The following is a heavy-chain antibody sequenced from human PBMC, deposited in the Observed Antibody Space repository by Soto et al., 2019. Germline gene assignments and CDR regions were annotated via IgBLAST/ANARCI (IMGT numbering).Heavy chain of an antibody. CDR3: ARVSQLWLNLDD. CDR1: GGSISSGDYY. CDR2: IYYSGST. D-gene: IGHD5-18*01. V-gene: IGHV4-30-4*01. J-gene: IGHJ4*02. Sequence: SETLSLTCTVSGGSISSGDYYWSWIRQPPGKGLEWIGYIYYSGSTYYNPSLKSRVTISVDTSKNQFSLKLSSVTAADTAVYYCARVSQLWLNLDDWGQGTRVTVSS.